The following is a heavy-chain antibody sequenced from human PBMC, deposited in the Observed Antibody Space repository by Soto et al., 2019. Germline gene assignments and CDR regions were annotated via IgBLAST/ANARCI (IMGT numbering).Heavy chain of an antibody. CDR1: GHTFTSYD. D-gene: IGHD1-1*01. CDR3: ASVGEWNQHPNYYYYMDD. V-gene: IGHV1-8*01. CDR2: MNPNSGNT. J-gene: IGHJ6*03. Sequence: ASVKVSCKASGHTFTSYDINWVRQATGQGLEWMGWMNPNSGNTGYAQKFQGRVTMSRNTSISTAYMELSSLRSEDTAVYYCASVGEWNQHPNYYYYMDDWGKGTTVTVSS.